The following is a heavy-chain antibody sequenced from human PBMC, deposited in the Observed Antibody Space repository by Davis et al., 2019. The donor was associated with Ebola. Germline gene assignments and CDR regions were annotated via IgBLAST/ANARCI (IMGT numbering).Heavy chain of an antibody. V-gene: IGHV3-9*01. CDR1: GFTFDDYA. Sequence: SLKISCAASGFTFDDYAMHWVRQAPGKGLEWVSGISWNSGSIDYADSVKGRFTISRENAKNSLYLQMNSLHQGPIGLPPGTLLQEHLWG. CDR3: TLLQEHL. J-gene: IGHJ6*01. CDR2: ISWNSGSI.